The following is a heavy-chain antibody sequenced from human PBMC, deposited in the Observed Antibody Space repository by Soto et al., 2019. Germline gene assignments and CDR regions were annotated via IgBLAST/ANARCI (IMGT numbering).Heavy chain of an antibody. CDR2: IYYSGTT. V-gene: IGHV4-59*01. CDR3: AYSSGSYYRVFDY. Sequence: TSETLSLTCTFSGGSISTYYWSWIRQPPGKGLEWIGYIYYSGTTNYNPSLKSRVTISVDTSKNQFSLKLSSVTAADTAVYYCAYSSGSYYRVFDYWGQGTLVTVSS. J-gene: IGHJ4*02. D-gene: IGHD3-22*01. CDR1: GGSISTYY.